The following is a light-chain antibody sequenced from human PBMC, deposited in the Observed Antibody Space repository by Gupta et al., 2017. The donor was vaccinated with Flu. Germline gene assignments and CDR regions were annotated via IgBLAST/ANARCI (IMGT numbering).Light chain of an antibody. CDR2: QKT. J-gene: IGLJ3*02. Sequence: SGSNVGKKKVYYYQHVPGTAPNVLIYQKTQRPSGVPDQFFGSKSGTSAALAISGRRSDDEADYYCAAWDDNLNSLVFGEGTKLTVL. V-gene: IGLV1-47*01. CDR3: AAWDDNLNSLV. CDR1: GSNVGKKK.